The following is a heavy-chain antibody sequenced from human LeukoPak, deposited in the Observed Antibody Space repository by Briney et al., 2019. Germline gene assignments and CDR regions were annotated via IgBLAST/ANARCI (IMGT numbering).Heavy chain of an antibody. J-gene: IGHJ3*02. CDR3: ARVLGGAFDI. CDR1: AYSISSGYY. CDR2: IYHSEST. V-gene: IGHV4-38-2*02. Sequence: SETLSLTCIVSAYSISSGYYWGWIRQPPGKGLEWIGSIYHSESTYYNPSLKSRVTISVDKSKNQFSLKLSSVTAADTAVFYCARVLGGAFDIWGQGTMVTVSS.